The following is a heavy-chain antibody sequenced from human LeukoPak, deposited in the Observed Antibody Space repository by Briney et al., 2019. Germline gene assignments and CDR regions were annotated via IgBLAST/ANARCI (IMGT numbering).Heavy chain of an antibody. CDR2: IYPGDSDT. J-gene: IGHJ4*02. D-gene: IGHD3-10*01. CDR1: GYSFTTYW. Sequence: GESLKISCKGSGYSFTTYWIGWVRQMPGKGLEWMGIIYPGDSDTRYSPSFQGQVTISADKSINTAYLQWSSLKASDTAMYYCARGNGFGELFPPYFDYWGQGTLVTVSS. CDR3: ARGNGFGELFPPYFDY. V-gene: IGHV5-51*01.